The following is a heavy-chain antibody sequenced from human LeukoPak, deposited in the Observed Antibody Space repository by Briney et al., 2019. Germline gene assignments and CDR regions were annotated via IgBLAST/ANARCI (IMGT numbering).Heavy chain of an antibody. Sequence: PGGSLRLSCAASGFTVSSNYMSWVRQPPGKGLEWVSVIYIGGSTFYADSVKGRFTISRDNAKNSLYLQMNSLRVEDTAVYYCASRSINWYRGNNWFDPWGQGTLVTVSS. CDR3: ASRSINWYRGNNWFDP. V-gene: IGHV3-53*01. D-gene: IGHD6-13*01. J-gene: IGHJ5*02. CDR1: GFTVSSNY. CDR2: IYIGGST.